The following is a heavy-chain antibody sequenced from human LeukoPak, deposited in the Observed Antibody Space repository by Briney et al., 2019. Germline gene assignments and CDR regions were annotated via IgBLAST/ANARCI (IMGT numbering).Heavy chain of an antibody. CDR1: GGSISSYY. D-gene: IGHD3-22*01. J-gene: IGHJ6*02. V-gene: IGHV4-59*01. Sequence: SETLSLTCTVSGGSISSYYWSWIRQPPGKGLEWIGYIYYSGSANYNPSLKSRVTISVDTSKNQFSLKLSSVTAADTAVYYCAGNYDSSGYSYYYYYGMDVWGQGTTVTVSS. CDR2: IYYSGSA. CDR3: AGNYDSSGYSYYYYYGMDV.